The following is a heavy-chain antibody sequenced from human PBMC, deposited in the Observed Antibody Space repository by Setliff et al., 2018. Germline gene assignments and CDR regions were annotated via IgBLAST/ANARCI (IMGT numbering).Heavy chain of an antibody. CDR3: AKGFPYNYESRGYYYSSDVFDI. D-gene: IGHD3-22*01. CDR2: MSASGTSP. V-gene: IGHV3-23*01. Sequence: PGGSLRLSCATSGFTFSSYAMSWVRQAPGKGLEWVSAMSASGTSPYHADSVKGRFTISGDNSKNTLYLQMNSLRAEDTAVYHCAKGFPYNYESRGYYYSSDVFDIWGQGTMVTVSS. CDR1: GFTFSSYA. J-gene: IGHJ3*02.